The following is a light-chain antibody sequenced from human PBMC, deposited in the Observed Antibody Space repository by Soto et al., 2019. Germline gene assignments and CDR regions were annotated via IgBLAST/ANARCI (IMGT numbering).Light chain of an antibody. CDR2: LEGSGTY. J-gene: IGLJ6*01. CDR3: ETWNNNSRI. Sequence: QSVVTQSSSASASLGSSVKLTCSLSSGHSSYMIAWHQQQPGKAPRYLMKLEGSGTYNKGSGVPDRFSGSSSGADRYLTISNLQSEDEDDYYCETWNNNSRIFGSGTKLTVL. V-gene: IGLV4-60*03. CDR1: SGHSSYM.